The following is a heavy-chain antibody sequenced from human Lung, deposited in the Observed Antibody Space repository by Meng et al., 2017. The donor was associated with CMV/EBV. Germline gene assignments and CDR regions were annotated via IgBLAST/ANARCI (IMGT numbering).Heavy chain of an antibody. J-gene: IGHJ6*02. V-gene: IGHV3-15*05. CDR2: IKSKGDGETR. D-gene: IGHD3-9*01. Sequence: GGSLRLXCADSGLTFRNAWMSWVRQAPGKGLEWVGQIKSKGDGETRDYAAPVKGRFIISRDDSQTTLHLQMNSVKTEDTAVYYCVKRPRFSSRVIWGQGATVTVSS. CDR1: GLTFRNAW. CDR3: VKRPRFSSRVI.